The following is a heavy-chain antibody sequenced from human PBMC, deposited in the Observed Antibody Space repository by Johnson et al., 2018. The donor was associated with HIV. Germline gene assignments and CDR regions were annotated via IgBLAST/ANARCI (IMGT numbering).Heavy chain of an antibody. D-gene: IGHD5-24*01. CDR3: ARDGPWLQSQRDAFDI. Sequence: QVQLVESGGGVVQPGGSLRLSCAASGFTFSNYGMHWARQAPGKRLEWVAFIRYDGNSKYYADSVKGRFTISRDNSKNTLYLQMNRLRAEDTAVYYCARDGPWLQSQRDAFDIWGQGTMVTVSS. V-gene: IGHV3-30*02. J-gene: IGHJ3*02. CDR2: IRYDGNSK. CDR1: GFTFSNYG.